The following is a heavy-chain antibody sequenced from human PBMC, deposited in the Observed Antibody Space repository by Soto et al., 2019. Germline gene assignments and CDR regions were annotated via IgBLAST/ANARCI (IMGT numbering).Heavy chain of an antibody. CDR1: GYTFTSYA. J-gene: IGHJ5*02. V-gene: IGHV1-3*01. D-gene: IGHD3-22*01. CDR2: INAGNGNT. Sequence: ASVKVSCKASGYTFTSYAMHWVRQAPGQRLEWMGWINAGNGNTKYSQKFQGRVTITRDTSASTAYMELSSLRSEDTAVYYCARDYYDSSGLFWFDPWGQGTLVTVSS. CDR3: ARDYYDSSGLFWFDP.